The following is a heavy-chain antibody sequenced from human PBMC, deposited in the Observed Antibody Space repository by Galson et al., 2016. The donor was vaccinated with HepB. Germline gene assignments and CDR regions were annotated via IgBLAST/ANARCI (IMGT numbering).Heavy chain of an antibody. CDR1: GGSITRGGYY. J-gene: IGHJ6*04. CDR2: IFYTGTT. D-gene: IGHD2-21*01. V-gene: IGHV4-31*03. CDR3: ARVKDSLLYGVDV. Sequence: LSLTCTVSGGSITRGGYYWTWIRQHPGKGLEWIGYIFYTGTTYNNPSLESRITLSVDTSNNQFSLKLTSVTAADTAIYYCARVKDSLLYGVDVWGKGTTVTVSS.